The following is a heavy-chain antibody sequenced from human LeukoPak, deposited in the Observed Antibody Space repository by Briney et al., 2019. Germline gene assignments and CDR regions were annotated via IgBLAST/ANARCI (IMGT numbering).Heavy chain of an antibody. CDR1: NYSITSGYY. CDR3: ARVDYWNDCDY. V-gene: IGHV4-38-2*02. CDR2: IYHSGST. D-gene: IGHD1-1*01. Sequence: SETLSLTCTVSNYSITSGYYWGWIRQPPGEGLEWIGSIYHSGSTYYNPSLKSRVTISLDMSNNQFSLRLNSVTAADTAVYYCARVDYWNDCDYWGQGTLVTVSS. J-gene: IGHJ4*02.